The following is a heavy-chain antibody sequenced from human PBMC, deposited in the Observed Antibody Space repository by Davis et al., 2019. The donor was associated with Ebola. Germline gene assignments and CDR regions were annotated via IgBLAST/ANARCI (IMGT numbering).Heavy chain of an antibody. CDR3: ARDKDIVVVPAAKDGKYYYYGMDV. J-gene: IGHJ6*02. Sequence: PGGSLRLSCAASGFTVSSNYMSWVRQAPGKGLEWVSVIYSGGSTYYADSVKGRFTISRHNSKNTLYLQMNSLRAEDTAVYYCARDKDIVVVPAAKDGKYYYYGMDVWGQGTTVTVSS. CDR1: GFTVSSNY. V-gene: IGHV3-53*04. CDR2: IYSGGST. D-gene: IGHD2-2*01.